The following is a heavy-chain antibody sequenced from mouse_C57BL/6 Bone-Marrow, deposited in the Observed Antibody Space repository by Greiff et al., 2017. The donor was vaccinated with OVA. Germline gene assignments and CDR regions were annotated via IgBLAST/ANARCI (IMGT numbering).Heavy chain of an antibody. J-gene: IGHJ4*01. D-gene: IGHD1-1*01. V-gene: IGHV2-3*01. CDR3: AKPMTTVVATDYAMDY. CDR2: IWGDGST. Sequence: VQVVESGPGLVAPSQSLSITCTVSGFSLTSYGVSWVRQPPGKGLEWLGVIWGDGSTNYHSALISRLSISKDNSKSQVFLKLNSLQTDDTATYYGAKPMTTVVATDYAMDYWGQGTSVTVSS. CDR1: GFSLTSYG.